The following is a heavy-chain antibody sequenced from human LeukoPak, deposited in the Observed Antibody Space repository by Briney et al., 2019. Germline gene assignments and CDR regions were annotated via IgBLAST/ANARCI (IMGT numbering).Heavy chain of an antibody. CDR2: IYSGGST. V-gene: IGHV3-53*01. J-gene: IGHJ4*02. CDR3: ARMLGSYEPSDY. D-gene: IGHD3-10*01. CDR1: GFTVSSNY. Sequence: GGSLRLSCAASGFTVSSNYMSWVRQAPGKGLEWVSVIYSGGSTYYADSVKGRFTISRDNSKNTLYLQMNSLRAEDTAVYYCARMLGSYEPSDYWGQGTLVTVSS.